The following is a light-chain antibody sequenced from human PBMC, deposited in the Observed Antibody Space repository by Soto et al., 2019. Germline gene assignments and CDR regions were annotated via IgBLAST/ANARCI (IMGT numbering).Light chain of an antibody. V-gene: IGLV2-14*01. CDR3: RSYTSSSTRV. CDR2: EVS. CDR1: SSDVGGYNY. J-gene: IGLJ3*02. Sequence: QSALTQPASVSGSPGQSITISCTGTSSDVGGYNYVSWYQQHPGKAPKLMIYEVSNRPSGVSNRFSGSKSGNTASLTISGLHAEDEAAYYCRSYTSSSTRVFGRGTKLTVL.